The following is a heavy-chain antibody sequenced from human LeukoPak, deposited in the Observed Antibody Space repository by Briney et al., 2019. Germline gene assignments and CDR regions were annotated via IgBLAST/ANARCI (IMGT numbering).Heavy chain of an antibody. CDR1: GVSISSYY. Sequence: PSETLSLTCTVSGVSISSYYWSWIRQPAGKGLEWIGRIYTSGSTNYNPSLKSRVTMSVDTSKNQFSLKLSSVTAADTAVYYCARDSVLSHYYYYGMDVWGQGTTVTVSS. CDR2: IYTSGST. CDR3: ARDSVLSHYYYYGMDV. J-gene: IGHJ6*02. V-gene: IGHV4-4*07. D-gene: IGHD3-10*02.